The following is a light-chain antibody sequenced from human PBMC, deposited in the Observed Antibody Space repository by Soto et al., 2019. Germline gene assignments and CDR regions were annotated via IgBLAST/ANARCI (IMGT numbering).Light chain of an antibody. J-gene: IGKJ2*01. Sequence: DIQMTQSPSSLSASVADRVTITCRATQTISTYLDWHQQKPGKAPKLLISGASTLQTGVPSRFSGSGSGTEFLLTSSSLQPEDFATYYCQQSFRTPYTFGPGTKVEIK. CDR3: QQSFRTPYT. CDR2: GAS. V-gene: IGKV1-39*01. CDR1: QTISTY.